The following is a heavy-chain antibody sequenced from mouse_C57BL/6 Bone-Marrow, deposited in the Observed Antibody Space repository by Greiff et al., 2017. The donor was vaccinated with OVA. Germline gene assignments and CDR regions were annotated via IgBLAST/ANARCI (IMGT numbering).Heavy chain of an antibody. Sequence: EVQRVESGPGLAKPSQTLSLTCSVTGYSITSDYWNWIRKFPGNKLEYMGYISYSGSTYYNPSLKSRISITRDTSKNQYYLQLNSVTTEDTATYYCARFAIYDGYYEAYWGQGTLVTVSA. CDR2: ISYSGST. CDR1: GYSITSDY. CDR3: ARFAIYDGYYEAY. J-gene: IGHJ3*01. V-gene: IGHV3-8*01. D-gene: IGHD2-3*01.